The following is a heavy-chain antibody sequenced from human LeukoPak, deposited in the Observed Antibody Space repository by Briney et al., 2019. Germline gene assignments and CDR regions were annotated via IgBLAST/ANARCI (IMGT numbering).Heavy chain of an antibody. V-gene: IGHV3-30-3*02. D-gene: IGHD3-9*01. J-gene: IGHJ2*01. CDR2: ISYDGSNK. CDR3: AKQGLRYFDWDPYWYFDL. Sequence: PGGSLRLSCAASGFTFSSYAMHWVRQAPGKGLEWVAVISYDGSNKYYADSVKGRFTISRDNSKNTLYLQMNSLRAEDTAVYYCAKQGLRYFDWDPYWYFDLWGRGTLVTVSS. CDR1: GFTFSSYA.